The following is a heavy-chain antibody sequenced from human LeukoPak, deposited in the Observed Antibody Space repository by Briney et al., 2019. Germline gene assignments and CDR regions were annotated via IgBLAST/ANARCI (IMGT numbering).Heavy chain of an antibody. D-gene: IGHD2-15*01. V-gene: IGHV1-18*01. CDR3: ARGPFCSGATCYSQYFDY. CDR2: ISTYNGAT. J-gene: IGHJ4*02. Sequence: GASVKVSCKASGYTFTSYGISWVRQAPGQGLEWIGWISTYNGATYYAQKLQGRVTMTTDTSTSTAYMELRSLRSDDTAVYYCARGPFCSGATCYSQYFDYWGQEILVTVSS. CDR1: GYTFTSYG.